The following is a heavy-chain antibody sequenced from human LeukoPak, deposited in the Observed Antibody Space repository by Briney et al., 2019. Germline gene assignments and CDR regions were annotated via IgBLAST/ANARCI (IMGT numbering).Heavy chain of an antibody. V-gene: IGHV4-59*12. CDR1: GGSISSYY. CDR3: ARYSTSSVVQYYFDY. J-gene: IGHJ4*02. Sequence: SETLSLTCTVSGGSISSYYWSWIRQPAGKGLEGVGYIYYSGSTNYNPSLKSRVTISVDTSKNQFSLKLSSVTAADTAVYYCARYSTSSVVQYYFDYWGQGTLVTVSS. CDR2: IYYSGST. D-gene: IGHD6-6*01.